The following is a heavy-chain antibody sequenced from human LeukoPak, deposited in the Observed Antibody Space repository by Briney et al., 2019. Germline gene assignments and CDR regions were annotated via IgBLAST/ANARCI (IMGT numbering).Heavy chain of an antibody. V-gene: IGHV4-59*12. Sequence: PSETLSLTCTVSGGSISSFYWSWIRQPPGKGLEWIGNIYYHGSNNYNPSLKSRVTISVDTSKNQCSLRLSSVTAADTAVYYCGAGDNYWGQGTLVTVSS. D-gene: IGHD6-13*01. CDR3: GAGDNY. J-gene: IGHJ4*02. CDR2: IYYHGSN. CDR1: GGSISSFY.